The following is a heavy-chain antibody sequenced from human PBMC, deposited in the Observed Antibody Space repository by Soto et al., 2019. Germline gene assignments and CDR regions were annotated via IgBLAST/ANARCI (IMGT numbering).Heavy chain of an antibody. D-gene: IGHD3-22*01. CDR1: GGSISSGGYY. J-gene: IGHJ4*02. CDR3: ARESGVDYYDSSGYYSGPFDY. V-gene: IGHV4-31*02. Sequence: SETLSLTWTVSGGSISSGGYYWSWIHQHPGKCLEWIGYIYYSGSTYYNPSLKSRVTISVDTSKNQFSLKLSSVTAADTAVYYCARESGVDYYDSSGYYSGPFDYWGQGTLVTVYS. CDR2: IYYSGST.